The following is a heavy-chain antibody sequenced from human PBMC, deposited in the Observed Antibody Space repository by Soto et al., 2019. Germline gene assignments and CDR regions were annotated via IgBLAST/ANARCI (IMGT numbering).Heavy chain of an antibody. CDR2: INHSGST. CDR3: ARGGGYCTNGVCYVKYNWFDP. CDR1: GGSFSGYY. J-gene: IGHJ5*02. D-gene: IGHD2-8*01. Sequence: SETLSLTCAVYGGSFSGYYWSWIRQPPGKGLEWIGEINHSGSTNYNPSLKSRVTISVDTSKNQFSLKLSSVTAADTAVYYCARGGGYCTNGVCYVKYNWFDPWGQGTLVTVSS. V-gene: IGHV4-34*01.